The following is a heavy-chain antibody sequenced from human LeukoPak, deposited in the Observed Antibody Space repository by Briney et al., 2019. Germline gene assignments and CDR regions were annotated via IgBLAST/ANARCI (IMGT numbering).Heavy chain of an antibody. D-gene: IGHD1-26*01. Sequence: PGGSLRLSCKGSGYSFTSYWIGWVRQMPGKGLEWMGIIYPGDSDTRYSPSFQGQVTISADKSISTAYLQWSSLKASDTAMYYFARLGEEDAFDIWGQGTMVTVSS. V-gene: IGHV5-51*01. CDR3: ARLGEEDAFDI. J-gene: IGHJ3*02. CDR2: IYPGDSDT. CDR1: GYSFTSYW.